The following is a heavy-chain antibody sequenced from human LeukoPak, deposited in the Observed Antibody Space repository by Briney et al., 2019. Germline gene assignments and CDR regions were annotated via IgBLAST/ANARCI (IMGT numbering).Heavy chain of an antibody. V-gene: IGHV6-1*01. CDR2: TYYRSKWSS. CDR1: GDSVSNKSAA. J-gene: IGHJ4*02. CDR3: ARYYRGYFDS. Sequence: SQTLSLTCAISGDSVSNKSAAWNWIRQSPSRGLEWLGRTYYRSKWSSDYAVSVKGRITINPDTSKNQFSLQLNSVTPDDTAVYYCARYYRGYFDSWGQEALVTVSS. D-gene: IGHD3-16*02.